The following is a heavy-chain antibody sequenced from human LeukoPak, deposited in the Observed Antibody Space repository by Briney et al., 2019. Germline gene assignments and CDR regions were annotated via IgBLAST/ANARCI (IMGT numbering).Heavy chain of an antibody. V-gene: IGHV3-74*01. Sequence: GGSLRLSCAASGFTFSTYWMHWVRQAPGRGLVWVSRIKSDGSTNYADPVKGRFTISRDNAKNTVSLQMNSLRPEDTGVYYCARAPSEIGGYYPEYFRHWGQGTLVTVSS. J-gene: IGHJ1*01. D-gene: IGHD3-22*01. CDR3: ARAPSEIGGYYPEYFRH. CDR1: GFTFSTYW. CDR2: IKSDGST.